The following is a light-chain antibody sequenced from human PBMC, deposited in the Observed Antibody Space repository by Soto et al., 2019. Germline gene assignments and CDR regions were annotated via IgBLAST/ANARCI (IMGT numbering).Light chain of an antibody. V-gene: IGKV3-20*01. J-gene: IGKJ1*01. CDR1: QSVSGSY. CDR3: QEYSILPRT. CDR2: GAS. Sequence: DIVLTKSPGTLSLSPGERATLSCRASQSVSGSYLAWYQQKPGQAPRLLIYGASSRATGIPDRFSGGESGTDFTLTISRLEPEDFAVYYCQEYSILPRTFGQGTKV.